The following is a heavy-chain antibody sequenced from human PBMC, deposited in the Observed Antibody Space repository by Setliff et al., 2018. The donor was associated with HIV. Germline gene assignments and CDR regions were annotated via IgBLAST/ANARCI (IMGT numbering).Heavy chain of an antibody. D-gene: IGHD6-13*01. CDR3: AREGSSSRSQEYYYDF. Sequence: ASVKVSCKASGYTFTSYYMHWVRQAPGQGLEWMGIINPSGGSTSYAQKFQGRVTMTRDTSTSTVYMELSSLRSEDTAVYYCAREGSSSRSQEYYYDFWGQGTLVTVSS. J-gene: IGHJ4*02. V-gene: IGHV1-46*01. CDR1: GYTFTSYY. CDR2: INPSGGST.